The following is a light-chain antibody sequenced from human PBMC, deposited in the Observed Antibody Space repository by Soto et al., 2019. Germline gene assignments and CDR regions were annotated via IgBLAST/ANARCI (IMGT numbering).Light chain of an antibody. CDR1: QTVSGSY. J-gene: IGKJ1*01. V-gene: IGKV3-20*01. Sequence: EIVLTQSAGTLSLSPGERATLSCRASQTVSGSYLAWFQQKPGQTPWLLIYAASTRAAGVPGRFSGSGSGTDFSLTVNRLELEDFAVYYCQPYGPAPWTFGQGTKVEIK. CDR2: AAS. CDR3: QPYGPAPWT.